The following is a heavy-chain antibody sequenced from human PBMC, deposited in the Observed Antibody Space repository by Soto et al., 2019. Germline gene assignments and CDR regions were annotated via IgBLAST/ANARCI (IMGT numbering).Heavy chain of an antibody. Sequence: GGSLRLSCAASGFTFSSYWMSWVRRAPGKGLEWVANIKQDGSEKYYVDSVKGRFTISRDNAKNSLYLQMNSLRAEDTAVYYCARGTVVTPNIYYYYYMDVWGKGTTVTVSS. D-gene: IGHD3-22*01. J-gene: IGHJ6*03. CDR3: ARGTVVTPNIYYYYYMDV. CDR1: GFTFSSYW. CDR2: IKQDGSEK. V-gene: IGHV3-7*01.